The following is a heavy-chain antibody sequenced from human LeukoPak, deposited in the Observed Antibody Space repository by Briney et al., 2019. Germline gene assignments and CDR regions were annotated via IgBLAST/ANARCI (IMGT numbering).Heavy chain of an antibody. CDR3: ARYGTMVRGVIITENWFDP. Sequence: SETLSLTCTVSGGSISSTYYYWGWIRQPPGKGLEWIGNFHYSGSNSYNPSLKSRVTISVDTSKNQFSLKLSSVTAADTAVYYCARYGTMVRGVIITENWFDPWGQGTLVTVSS. D-gene: IGHD3-10*01. J-gene: IGHJ5*02. V-gene: IGHV4-39*01. CDR2: FHYSGSN. CDR1: GGSISSTYYY.